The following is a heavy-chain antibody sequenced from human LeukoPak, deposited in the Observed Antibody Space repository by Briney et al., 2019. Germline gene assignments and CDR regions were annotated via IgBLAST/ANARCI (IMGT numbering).Heavy chain of an antibody. CDR1: GGSISRYY. D-gene: IGHD3-10*01. J-gene: IGHJ4*02. CDR3: TRGGSNFDY. CDR2: IYYSGST. Sequence: SETLSLTCTVSGGSISRYYWSWVRQPPEKGLEWIGYIYYSGSTNYNPSLKSRVTISVDTSKNQFSLQLTSVTAADTAVYFCTRGGSNFDYWGQGTLVTVSS. V-gene: IGHV4-59*01.